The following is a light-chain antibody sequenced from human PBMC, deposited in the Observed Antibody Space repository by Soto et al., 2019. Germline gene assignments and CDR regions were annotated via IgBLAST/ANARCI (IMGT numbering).Light chain of an antibody. CDR3: HQYYTPPWT. J-gene: IGKJ1*01. V-gene: IGKV3-15*01. CDR2: DAS. Sequence: EIVMTQSPGTLSVSPGERATLSCRASQSVGRNLAWYQQTPGQAPRLLIYDASTRATGIPARFSGSGSGTEFSLTISSLQSEDSAVYYCHQYYTPPWTFGQGTRVEIK. CDR1: QSVGRN.